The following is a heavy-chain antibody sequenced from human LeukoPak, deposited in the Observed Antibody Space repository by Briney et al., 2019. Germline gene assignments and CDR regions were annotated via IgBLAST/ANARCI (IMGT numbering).Heavy chain of an antibody. Sequence: ASVKVSCTASGYTFTGYYMHWVRQAPGQGLEWMGWINPDSGATDYAQNFQGRVTMTRDTSISTAYMELSRLRADDTAVYYCASPPDQDGEHLQHWGQGTLVTVSS. V-gene: IGHV1-2*02. CDR1: GYTFTGYY. CDR3: ASPPDQDGEHLQH. CDR2: INPDSGAT. J-gene: IGHJ1*01. D-gene: IGHD1-14*01.